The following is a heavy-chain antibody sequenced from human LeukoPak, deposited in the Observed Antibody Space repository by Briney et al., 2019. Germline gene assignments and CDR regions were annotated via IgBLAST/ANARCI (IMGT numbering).Heavy chain of an antibody. CDR1: GYTFTSYY. J-gene: IGHJ4*02. Sequence: ASVTVSCKASGYTFTSYYMHWVRQAPAQGLEWMGIINPSGGSTSYAQKFQGRVTMTRDTSTSTVYMELSSLRSEDTAVYYCARDWEMAGSFDYWGQGTLVTVSS. D-gene: IGHD6-19*01. CDR2: INPSGGST. V-gene: IGHV1-46*01. CDR3: ARDWEMAGSFDY.